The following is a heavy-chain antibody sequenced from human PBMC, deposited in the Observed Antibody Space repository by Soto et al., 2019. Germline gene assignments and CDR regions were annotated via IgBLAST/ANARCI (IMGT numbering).Heavy chain of an antibody. J-gene: IGHJ5*02. CDR3: ARARIVVVPAAQYNWFDP. Sequence: SETLSLTCTVSGGSISSYYWSWIRQPPGKGLEWIGYICYSGSTNYNPSLKSRVTISVDTSKNQFSLKLSSVTAADTAVYYCARARIVVVPAAQYNWFDPWGQGTLVTVSS. CDR1: GGSISSYY. V-gene: IGHV4-59*01. CDR2: ICYSGST. D-gene: IGHD2-2*01.